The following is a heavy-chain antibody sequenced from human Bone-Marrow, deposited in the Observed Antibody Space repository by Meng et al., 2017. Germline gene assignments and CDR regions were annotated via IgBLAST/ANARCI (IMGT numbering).Heavy chain of an antibody. CDR1: GGSIISINW. Sequence: QWQLQGAGPGLVQPSGTLSLTCAVSGGSIISINWWTWVRQPPGKGLEWIGEIFHTGNTNFHPSLKSRVTISVDKSKNQFSLKLNSVTAADTAVYYCARVDWSGGNPIDSWGQGTLVTVSS. D-gene: IGHD3-10*01. J-gene: IGHJ4*02. CDR2: IFHTGNT. V-gene: IGHV4-4*02. CDR3: ARVDWSGGNPIDS.